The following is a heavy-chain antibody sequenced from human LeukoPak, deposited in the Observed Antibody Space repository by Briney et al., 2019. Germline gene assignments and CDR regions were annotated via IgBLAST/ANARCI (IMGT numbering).Heavy chain of an antibody. CDR1: GFIVSTNY. Sequence: PGGPLRLSCAASGFIVSTNYMSWVRQAPGKGLEWVSVIFSGGSTYYADSVKGRFTISRDKSNNTLYLQMNSLRAEDTAVYYCAREVYYYDNSGRPPYFDYWGQGTLVTVSS. CDR2: IFSGGST. D-gene: IGHD3-22*01. V-gene: IGHV3-53*01. J-gene: IGHJ4*02. CDR3: AREVYYYDNSGRPPYFDY.